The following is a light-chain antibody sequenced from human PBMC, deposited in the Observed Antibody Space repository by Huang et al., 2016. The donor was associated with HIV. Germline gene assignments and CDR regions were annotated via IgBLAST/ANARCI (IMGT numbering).Light chain of an antibody. CDR2: SDS. V-gene: IGKV1-39*01. CDR3: QQSYSALSS. Sequence: IQMTQSPTSLSASVGDRVSIAFRASQSISTYLNLYKQKPGKAPKILICSDSALPSGVPSRFSGSGSGTDFTLTIRGLQLDDFATYYCQQSYSALSSFGPGTRL. J-gene: IGKJ5*01. CDR1: QSISTY.